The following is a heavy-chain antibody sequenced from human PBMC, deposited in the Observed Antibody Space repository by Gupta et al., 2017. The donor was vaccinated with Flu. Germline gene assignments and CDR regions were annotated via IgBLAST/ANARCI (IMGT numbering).Heavy chain of an antibody. CDR1: GFTFSNYK. Sequence: EVQLVESGGALVQPGGSLRLSCATSGFTFSNYKMNWVRQEPGKGLEWLSSISNSGDVIHYADSVKGRFTISRDNAKNTLFLQMDSLRAGDTAIYYCARDYCTGGSCPPFDHWGQGALVTVSA. V-gene: IGHV3-48*03. CDR2: ISNSGDVI. CDR3: ARDYCTGGSCPPFDH. J-gene: IGHJ4*02. D-gene: IGHD2-15*01.